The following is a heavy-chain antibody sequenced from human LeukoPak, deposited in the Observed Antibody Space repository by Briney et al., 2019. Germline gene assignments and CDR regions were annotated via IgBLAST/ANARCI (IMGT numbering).Heavy chain of an antibody. CDR2: ISAYNGNT. V-gene: IGHV1-18*01. CDR3: ARDGLRFLEWLPPVDY. CDR1: GYTFTSYG. Sequence: VASVKVSRKASGYTFTSYGISWVRQAPGQGLEWMGWISAYNGNTNYAQRLQGRVTMTTDTSTSTAYMELRSLRSDDTAVYYCARDGLRFLEWLPPVDYWGQGTLVTVSS. D-gene: IGHD3-3*01. J-gene: IGHJ4*02.